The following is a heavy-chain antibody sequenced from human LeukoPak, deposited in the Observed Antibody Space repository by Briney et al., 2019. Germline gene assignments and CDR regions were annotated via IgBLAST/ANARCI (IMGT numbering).Heavy chain of an antibody. CDR1: GFTFSNYW. CDR2: INQDGSVK. D-gene: IGHD6-6*01. V-gene: IGHV3-7*01. CDR3: ARIGYSSSSFDY. J-gene: IGHJ4*02. Sequence: GGSLRLSCAASGFTFSNYWMSWVRQAPGKGLEWVANINQDGSVKYYVDSVKGRFTISRDNAKNSVYLQMDSPRAEDTAVYCCARIGYSSSSFDYWGKGSLVTVS.